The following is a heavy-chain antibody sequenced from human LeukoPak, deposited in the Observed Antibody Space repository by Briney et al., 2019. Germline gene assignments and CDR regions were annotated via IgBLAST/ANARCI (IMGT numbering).Heavy chain of an antibody. D-gene: IGHD3-22*01. CDR2: IYYSGTT. CDR1: GGSISSYH. V-gene: IGHV4-59*01. J-gene: IGHJ4*02. CDR3: ERGYYDSSGYYYVGYFDY. Sequence: SETLSLTCTVFGGSISSYHWSWIRQPPGKGLEWIGYIYYSGTTNYNPSLKSRVTISIDTSRNQFSLKLSSVTAADTAVYYCERGYYDSSGYYYVGYFDYWGQGTLVTVSS.